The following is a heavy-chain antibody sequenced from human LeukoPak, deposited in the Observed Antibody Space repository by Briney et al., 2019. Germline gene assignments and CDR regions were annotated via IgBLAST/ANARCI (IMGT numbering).Heavy chain of an antibody. J-gene: IGHJ4*02. V-gene: IGHV3-53*01. D-gene: IGHD7-27*01. CDR1: GFTVSSNY. CDR3: ARVLGTTDYFDD. Sequence: GGSLRLSCAASGFTVSSNYMSWVRQAPGRGLEWVSHLYKNGNTNYADSVEGRFTISRDSSNNILFLQMNNLRAEDSAVYYCARVLGTTDYFDDWGQGTLVAVSS. CDR2: LYKNGNT.